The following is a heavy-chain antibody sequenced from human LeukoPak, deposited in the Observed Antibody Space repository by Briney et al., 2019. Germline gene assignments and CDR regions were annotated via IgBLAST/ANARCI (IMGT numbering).Heavy chain of an antibody. J-gene: IGHJ4*02. CDR2: IYPRDGST. Sequence: EASVKVSCKASGYTFTSNYIHWVRQAPGQGLEWMGMIYPRDGSTSYAQKFQGRVTVTRDTSTSTVHMELSGLRSEDTAVYYCVRDQDGFDYWGQGTLVTVSS. CDR1: GYTFTSNY. CDR3: VRDQDGFDY. V-gene: IGHV1-46*01.